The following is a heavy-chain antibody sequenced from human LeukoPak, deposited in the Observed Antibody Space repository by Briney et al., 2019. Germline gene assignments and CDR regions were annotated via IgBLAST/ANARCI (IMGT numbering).Heavy chain of an antibody. Sequence: GGSLRLSCVGSGFTFSSYSINWVRQAPGKGLEWVSVIYSGGSTYYADSVKGRFTISRDNSKNTLWLQMNSLRAEDTAVYYCARDSTMKAFDIWGQGTMVTVSS. CDR3: ARDSTMKAFDI. CDR2: IYSGGST. J-gene: IGHJ3*02. CDR1: GFTFSSYS. V-gene: IGHV3-53*01. D-gene: IGHD3-22*01.